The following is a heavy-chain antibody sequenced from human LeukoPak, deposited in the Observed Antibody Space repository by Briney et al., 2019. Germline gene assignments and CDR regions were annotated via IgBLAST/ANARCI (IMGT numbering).Heavy chain of an antibody. V-gene: IGHV3-7*01. CDR2: IKQDGREK. Sequence: GGSLRLSCAASGFRFSGYWMTWVRQAPGKGLEWVANIKQDGREKYYVDSVRGRFPISRDNAKNSLYLQMNSLRVEDTAVYYCARESSVVRGVITDFDYWGQGTLVTVSS. CDR1: GFRFSGYW. CDR3: ARESSVVRGVITDFDY. J-gene: IGHJ4*02. D-gene: IGHD3-10*01.